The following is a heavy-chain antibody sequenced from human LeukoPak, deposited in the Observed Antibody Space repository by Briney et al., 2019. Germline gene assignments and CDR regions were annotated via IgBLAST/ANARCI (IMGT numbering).Heavy chain of an antibody. J-gene: IGHJ4*02. V-gene: IGHV3-30*04. CDR2: ISFNGGDE. Sequence: PGGSLRLSCAASGFSFRYYAMHWVRQAPGKGLEWMAVISFNGGDEYYADSVKGRFTNSRDDSKNTLYLHMNSLRAEDTALYYCARDDYYDSSGYYLPLDYWGQGTLVTVSS. D-gene: IGHD3-22*01. CDR3: ARDDYYDSSGYYLPLDY. CDR1: GFSFRYYA.